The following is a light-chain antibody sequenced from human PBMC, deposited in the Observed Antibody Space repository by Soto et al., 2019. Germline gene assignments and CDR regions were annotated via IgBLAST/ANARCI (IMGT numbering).Light chain of an antibody. Sequence: EIVLTQSPGTLSLSPGERATLSCRASQSVRDRYLAWYQQKPGQAPSLLIYDTSTRATGVPDRFSGSGSGTDFALTIIRVEPEDFPIYFCQQYGSSPGTFGQGTKVEI. CDR2: DTS. CDR1: QSVRDRY. J-gene: IGKJ1*01. CDR3: QQYGSSPGT. V-gene: IGKV3-20*01.